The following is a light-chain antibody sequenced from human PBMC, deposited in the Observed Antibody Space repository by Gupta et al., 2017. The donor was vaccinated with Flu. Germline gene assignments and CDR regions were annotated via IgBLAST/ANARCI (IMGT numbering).Light chain of an antibody. J-gene: IGLJ2*01. CDR2: EVT. V-gene: IGLV2-8*01. CDR1: SRDVGGYNY. CDR3: SSYAGSNNWV. Sequence: SALTQPPSASGSPGPSVTISCTGASRDVGGYNYVTWYQQHPGKAPKRMIYEVTKRPAGVPDRFSGSKSGNTASLTVSGLQAEDEADYYCSSYAGSNNWVFGGGTKLTVL.